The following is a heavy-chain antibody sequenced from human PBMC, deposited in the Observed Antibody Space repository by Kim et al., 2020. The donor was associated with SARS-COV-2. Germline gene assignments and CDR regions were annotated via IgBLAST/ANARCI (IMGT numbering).Heavy chain of an antibody. CDR3: ARTTWLYYYDSREGGFDY. V-gene: IGHV4-34*01. Sequence: SETLSLTCAVYGGSFSGYYWSWIRQPPGKGLEWIGEINHSGSTNYNPSLKSRVTISVDTSKNQFSLKLSSVTAADTAVYYCARTTWLYYYDSREGGFDYWGQGTLVTVSS. D-gene: IGHD3-22*01. CDR2: INHSGST. J-gene: IGHJ4*02. CDR1: GGSFSGYY.